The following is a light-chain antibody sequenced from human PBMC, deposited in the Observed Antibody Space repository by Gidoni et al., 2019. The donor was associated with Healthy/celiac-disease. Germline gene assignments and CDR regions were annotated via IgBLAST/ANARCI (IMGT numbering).Light chain of an antibody. CDR2: DAS. J-gene: IGKJ5*01. CDR1: PSVSSY. V-gene: IGKV3-11*01. Sequence: ELVLTQSPATLSLSPGERATLSCRASPSVSSYLAWYQQTPGQAPRLLLYDASNRATGIPARFSGSGSGTDFTLTSSSLEPEDFAVYYCQQRSNWPITFXQXTRLEIK. CDR3: QQRSNWPIT.